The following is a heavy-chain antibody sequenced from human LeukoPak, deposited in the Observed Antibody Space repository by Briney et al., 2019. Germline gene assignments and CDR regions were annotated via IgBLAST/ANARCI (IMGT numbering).Heavy chain of an antibody. V-gene: IGHV3-66*01. D-gene: IGHD5-12*01. CDR2: IYSGGST. CDR3: ARDRIVATTRYAFDI. Sequence: GGSLRLSCAASGFTFSSYAMSWVRQAPGKGLEWVSVIYSGGSTYYADSVKGRFTISRDNSKNTLYLQMNSLRAEDTAVYYCARDRIVATTRYAFDIWGQGTMVTVSS. CDR1: GFTFSSYA. J-gene: IGHJ3*02.